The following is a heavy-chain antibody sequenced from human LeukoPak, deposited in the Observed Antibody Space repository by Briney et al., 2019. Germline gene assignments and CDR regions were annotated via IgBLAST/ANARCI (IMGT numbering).Heavy chain of an antibody. CDR3: AKGGYDSSGYYYG. Sequence: GGSLRLSCAASGFTFSSYAMSWVGQAPGKGLEWVSAISGSGGSTYYADSVKGRFTISRDNSKNTLYLQMNSLRAEDTAVYYCAKGGYDSSGYYYGWGQGTLVTVSS. CDR2: ISGSGGST. CDR1: GFTFSSYA. V-gene: IGHV3-23*01. J-gene: IGHJ4*02. D-gene: IGHD3-22*01.